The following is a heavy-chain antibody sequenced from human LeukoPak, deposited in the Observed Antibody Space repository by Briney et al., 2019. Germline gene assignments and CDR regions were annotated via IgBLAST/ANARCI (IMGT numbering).Heavy chain of an antibody. J-gene: IGHJ4*02. CDR2: IYSSGST. CDR1: GYFISSGYY. D-gene: IGHD6-13*01. CDR3: ARGAAATY. Sequence: SETLSLTCTVSGYFISSGYYWSWIRQPPGKGLEWIGYIYSSGSTNYNPSLKSRVTISVDTSKNQFSLKLSSVTAADTAVYYCARGAAATYWGQGTLVTVSS. V-gene: IGHV4-61*01.